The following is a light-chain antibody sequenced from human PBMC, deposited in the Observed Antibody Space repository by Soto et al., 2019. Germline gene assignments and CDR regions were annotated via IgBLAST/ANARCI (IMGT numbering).Light chain of an antibody. Sequence: DIQMTQSPSTLSASVGDTVTFTFLASQSVSGWLAWCQQKPGEAPKLLIYDASALPRGVPSRFSGSGSGTKFTLTIASLQPDDFATYYCQQYETFSGTFGPGTKVDIK. J-gene: IGKJ1*01. CDR3: QQYETFSGT. V-gene: IGKV1-5*01. CDR1: QSVSGW. CDR2: DAS.